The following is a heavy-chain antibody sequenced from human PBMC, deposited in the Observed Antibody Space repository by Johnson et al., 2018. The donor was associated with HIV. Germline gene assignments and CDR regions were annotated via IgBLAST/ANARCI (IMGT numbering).Heavy chain of an antibody. CDR3: AKDRVDTAMVANAFDI. CDR2: IRYDGSNK. Sequence: QVQLVESGGGVVQPGRSLRLSCAASGFTFSSYAMSWVRQAPGKGLEWVAFIRYDGSNKYYADSVKGRLTISRDNSQNTLYLQMNRLRAEDTAVYYCAKDRVDTAMVANAFDIWGQGTMVTVSS. D-gene: IGHD5-18*01. V-gene: IGHV3-30*02. CDR1: GFTFSSYA. J-gene: IGHJ3*02.